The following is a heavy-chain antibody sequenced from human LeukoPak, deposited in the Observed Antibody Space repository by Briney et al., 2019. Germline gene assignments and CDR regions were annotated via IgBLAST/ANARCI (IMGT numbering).Heavy chain of an antibody. D-gene: IGHD6-13*01. CDR1: GGSISSSNW. J-gene: IGHJ4*02. V-gene: IGHV4-4*02. CDR3: ARSPLEWQQSRPFDY. CDR2: IYHSGST. Sequence: SETLSLTCAVSGGSISSSNWWSWVRQPPGQGLEWIGEIYHSGSTNYNPSLKSRVTISVDKSKNQFSLKLSSVTAADTAVYYCARSPLEWQQSRPFDYWGQGTLVTVSS.